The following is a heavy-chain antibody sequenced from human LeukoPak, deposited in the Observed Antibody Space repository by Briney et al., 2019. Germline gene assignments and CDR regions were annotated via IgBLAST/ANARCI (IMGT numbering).Heavy chain of an antibody. CDR1: GFTFSNAW. Sequence: PGGSLRLSCEASGFTFSNAWMTWVRQAPGKGLEWVSYISSSGSTIYYADSVKGRFTISRDNAKNSLYLQMNSLRAEDTAVYYCARAHNWNDPLDYWGQGTLVTVSS. V-gene: IGHV3-11*04. CDR3: ARAHNWNDPLDY. D-gene: IGHD1-20*01. CDR2: ISSSGSTI. J-gene: IGHJ4*02.